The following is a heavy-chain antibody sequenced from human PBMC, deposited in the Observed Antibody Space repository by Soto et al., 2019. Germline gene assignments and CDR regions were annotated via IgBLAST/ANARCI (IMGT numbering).Heavy chain of an antibody. J-gene: IGHJ1*01. CDR3: ARDRVESGYPEYFQH. CDR1: GFTVSSNY. D-gene: IGHD3-22*01. V-gene: IGHV3-53*01. CDR2: IYSGGST. Sequence: EVQLVESGGGLIQPGGSLRLSRAASGFTVSSNYMSWVRQAPGKGLEWVSVIYSGGSTYYADSVKGRFTISRDNSKNPLYLQMNSLRAEDTAVYYCARDRVESGYPEYFQHWGQGTLVTVSS.